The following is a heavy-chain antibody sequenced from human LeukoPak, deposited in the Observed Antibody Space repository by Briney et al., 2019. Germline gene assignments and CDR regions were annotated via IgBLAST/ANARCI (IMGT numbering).Heavy chain of an antibody. CDR2: ISSSGSTI. CDR3: ARLRNCGGDCRPFDY. D-gene: IGHD2-21*02. Sequence: GGSLRLSCAASGFTFSDYYMSWIRQAPGKGLEWVSYISSSGSTIYYADSVKGRFTISRDNAKNSLYLQMNSLRAEDTAVYYCARLRNCGGDCRPFDYWGQGTLVTVSS. J-gene: IGHJ4*02. CDR1: GFTFSDYY. V-gene: IGHV3-11*01.